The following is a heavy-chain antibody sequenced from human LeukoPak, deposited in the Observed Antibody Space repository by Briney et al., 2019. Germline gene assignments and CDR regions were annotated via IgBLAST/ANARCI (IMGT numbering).Heavy chain of an antibody. CDR3: ARGPYGTGSHFDF. D-gene: IGHD3-10*01. CDR2: MNPNSGDT. CDR1: GSTFRSYD. J-gene: IGHJ4*02. V-gene: IGHV1-8*02. Sequence: ASVKVSCKASGSTFRSYDINWVRQATGQGLEWMGWMNPNSGDTGYTQRFQGRVTMTRDTSISTAYMELSSLRSEDTAVYYCARGPYGTGSHFDFWGQGTLVTVPS.